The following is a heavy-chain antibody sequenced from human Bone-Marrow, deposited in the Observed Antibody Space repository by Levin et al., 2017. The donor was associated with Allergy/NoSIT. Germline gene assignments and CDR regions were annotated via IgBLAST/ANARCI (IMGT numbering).Heavy chain of an antibody. CDR2: IRSKTNSYAT. CDR3: TRLREETTVTTSFDY. D-gene: IGHD4-17*01. CDR1: GFTFSGSG. J-gene: IGHJ4*02. V-gene: IGHV3-73*01. Sequence: GGSLRLSCAASGFTFSGSGVHWVRQASGKGLEWVGRIRSKTNSYATAYAASVKGRFTVSRDDSKNTAYLQMNSLKTDDTAVYYCTRLREETTVTTSFDYWGQGTLVTVSS.